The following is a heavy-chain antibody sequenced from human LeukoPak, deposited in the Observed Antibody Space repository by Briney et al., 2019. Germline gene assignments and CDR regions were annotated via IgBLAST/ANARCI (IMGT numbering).Heavy chain of an antibody. CDR2: INHSGST. V-gene: IGHV4-34*01. CDR3: ARFTMVRGVMPGFDY. D-gene: IGHD3-10*01. Sequence: SETLSLTCAVYGGSFSGYYWSWIRQPPGKGLEWIGEINHSGSTNYNPSLKSRVTISVDTSKNQFSLKLSSVTAADTAVYYCARFTMVRGVMPGFDYWGQGTLVTVSS. J-gene: IGHJ4*02. CDR1: GGSFSGYY.